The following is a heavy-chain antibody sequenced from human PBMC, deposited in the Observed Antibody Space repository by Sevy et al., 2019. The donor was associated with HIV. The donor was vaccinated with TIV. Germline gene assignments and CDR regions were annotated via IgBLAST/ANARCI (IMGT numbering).Heavy chain of an antibody. CDR2: INSKTDGGTT. V-gene: IGHV3-15*01. CDR3: ATLKWELRLGPHFDY. CDR1: GFTFSNAW. J-gene: IGHJ4*02. D-gene: IGHD1-26*01. Sequence: GGSLRLSCAASGFTFSNAWMSWVRQAPGKGLEWVGRINSKTDGGTTEYAAPVKGRFTISRDDSKNTLYLQMKSLKTEDTALYYCATLKWELRLGPHFDYWGQGTLVTVSS.